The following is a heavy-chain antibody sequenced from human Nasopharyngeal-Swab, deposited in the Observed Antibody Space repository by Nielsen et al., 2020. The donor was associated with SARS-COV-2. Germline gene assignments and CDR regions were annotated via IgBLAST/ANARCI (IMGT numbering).Heavy chain of an antibody. D-gene: IGHD3-9*01. CDR3: AKEAGYYDILTGYYLSLGYGMDV. J-gene: IGHJ6*02. V-gene: IGHV3-30*18. CDR2: ISYDGSNK. CDR1: GFTFSSYG. Sequence: GEPLKISCADSGFTFSSYGMHWVRQAPGKGLGWVAVISYDGSNKYYADSVKGRFTISRDNSKNTLYLQMNSLRAEDTAVYYCAKEAGYYDILTGYYLSLGYGMDVWGQGTTVTVSS.